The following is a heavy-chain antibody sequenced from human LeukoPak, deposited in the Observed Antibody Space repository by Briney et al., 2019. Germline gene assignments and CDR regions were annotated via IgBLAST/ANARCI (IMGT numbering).Heavy chain of an antibody. D-gene: IGHD3-3*01. CDR2: IYYSGST. V-gene: IGHV4-59*01. CDR1: CGSISSYY. CDR3: ARGSGSGYYWEGELPTPYYFDY. Sequence: SETLSLTCTVSCGSISSYYWSWIRQPPGKGLEWIGYIYYSGSTNYNPSLKSRVTISVDTSKNQFSLKLSSVTAADTAVYYCARGSGSGYYWEGELPTPYYFDYWGQGTLVTVSS. J-gene: IGHJ4*02.